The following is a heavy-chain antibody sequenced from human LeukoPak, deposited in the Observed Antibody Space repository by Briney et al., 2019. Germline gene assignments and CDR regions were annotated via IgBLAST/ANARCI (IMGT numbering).Heavy chain of an antibody. CDR3: ARRSPLVVVTAAHYYDY. V-gene: IGHV4-39*01. Sequence: SETLSLTCTVSGGSISSSSYYWGWIRQPPGKGLEWIGSIYYSGSTYYNPSLKSRVTISVDTSKNQFSLTLTAVTASDTAIYYCARRSPLVVVTAAHYYDYWGQGTLVTVSS. J-gene: IGHJ4*02. D-gene: IGHD2-21*02. CDR2: IYYSGST. CDR1: GGSISSSSYY.